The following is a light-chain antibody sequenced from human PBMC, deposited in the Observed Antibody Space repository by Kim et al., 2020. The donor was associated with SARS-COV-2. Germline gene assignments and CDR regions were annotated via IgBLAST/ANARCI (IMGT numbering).Light chain of an antibody. CDR3: HMYNSAAWT. CDR2: AAS. CDR1: QGIRNY. V-gene: IGKV1-27*01. Sequence: DIQMTQSPSSLSASVGDRVTITCRASQGIRNYLAWYQQKPGKGPKLLIYAASTLQSGVPSRFSGSGSGTDFTLTISSLQPEDVATYYCHMYNSAAWTFGQGTKVEIK. J-gene: IGKJ1*01.